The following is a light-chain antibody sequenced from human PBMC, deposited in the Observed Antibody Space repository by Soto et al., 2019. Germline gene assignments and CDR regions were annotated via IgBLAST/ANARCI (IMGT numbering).Light chain of an antibody. CDR3: QRYDSAPYT. J-gene: IGKJ2*01. CDR2: AAS. Sequence: DIQMTQSPSSLSASVGHTVTITCRASQAISNYLAWYQRKPGNVPKLLIYAASTLQSGVPSRFSGSGSGTDFTLTISSLQPEDVATYYCQRYDSAPYTFGQGTKLEIK. CDR1: QAISNY. V-gene: IGKV1-27*01.